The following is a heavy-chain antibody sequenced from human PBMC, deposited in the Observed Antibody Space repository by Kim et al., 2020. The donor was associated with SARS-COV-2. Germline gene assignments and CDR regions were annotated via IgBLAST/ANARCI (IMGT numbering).Heavy chain of an antibody. CDR1: GGSISSYY. J-gene: IGHJ5*02. D-gene: IGHD4-17*01. CDR3: ARSGRSGDYRSWFDP. Sequence: SETLSLTCTVSGGSISSYYWSWIRQPAGKGLEWIGRIYTSGSTNYNPSLKSRVTMSVDTSKNQFSLKLRSVTAADTAVYYFARSGRSGDYRSWFDPWGQGTLVTVSS. V-gene: IGHV4-4*07. CDR2: IYTSGST.